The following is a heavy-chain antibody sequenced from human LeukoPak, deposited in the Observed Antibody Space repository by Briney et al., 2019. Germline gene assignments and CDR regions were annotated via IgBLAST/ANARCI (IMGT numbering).Heavy chain of an antibody. Sequence: GESLKISCKASGYTFATYWIGWVRQMPGKGLEWMGIIYPGDSDTRYSPSFQGQVTISADKSISTAYLQWSSLKASDTAMYYCARPNSAYYYDSSGFLDAFDIWGQGTMVTVSS. J-gene: IGHJ3*02. CDR3: ARPNSAYYYDSSGFLDAFDI. V-gene: IGHV5-51*01. CDR1: GYTFATYW. D-gene: IGHD3-22*01. CDR2: IYPGDSDT.